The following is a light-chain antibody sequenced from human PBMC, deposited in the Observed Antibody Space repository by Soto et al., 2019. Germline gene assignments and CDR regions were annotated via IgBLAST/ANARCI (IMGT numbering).Light chain of an antibody. CDR3: QQRYGWPPLT. V-gene: IGKV3-11*01. Sequence: EIVLTQSPATLFLSPGERATLSCRASQSVSIYLAWYQQKPGQAPRLLIYDTSNRATGIPARFSGSGSGTDFTLTISGLEPEDFAVYYCQQRYGWPPLTFGGGTRVEIK. J-gene: IGKJ4*01. CDR2: DTS. CDR1: QSVSIY.